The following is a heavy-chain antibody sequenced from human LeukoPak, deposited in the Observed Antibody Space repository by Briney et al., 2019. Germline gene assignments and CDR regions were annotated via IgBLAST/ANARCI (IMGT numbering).Heavy chain of an antibody. CDR3: ARTVRGIVMPQNAFDI. J-gene: IGHJ3*02. CDR1: GFTFSSYW. D-gene: IGHD3-22*01. Sequence: GGSLRLSCAASGFTFSSYWMSWVRQAPGNALERVPNIKQDGSEKYHVDSVKGRFTISRDNAKNSLYLQMNSLRAEDTAMYYCARTVRGIVMPQNAFDIWGQGTLVTVSS. CDR2: IKQDGSEK. V-gene: IGHV3-7*01.